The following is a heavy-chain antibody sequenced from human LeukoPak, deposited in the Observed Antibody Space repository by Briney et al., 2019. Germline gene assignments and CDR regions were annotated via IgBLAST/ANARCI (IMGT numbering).Heavy chain of an antibody. CDR3: AREKGRIAAAGFDY. CDR2: ISYDGSNK. CDR1: GFTFSSYS. D-gene: IGHD6-13*01. Sequence: PGGSLRLSCAASGFTFSSYSMNWVRQAPGKGLEWVAVISYDGSNKYYADSVKGRFTISRDNSKNTLYLQMNSLRAEDTAVYYCAREKGRIAAAGFDYWGQGTLVTVSS. V-gene: IGHV3-30*03. J-gene: IGHJ4*02.